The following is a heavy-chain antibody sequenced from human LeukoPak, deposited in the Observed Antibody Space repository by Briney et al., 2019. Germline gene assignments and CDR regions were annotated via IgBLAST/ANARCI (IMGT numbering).Heavy chain of an antibody. D-gene: IGHD3-10*01. CDR3: ANLIPAGYGSGSYKMGFDY. V-gene: IGHV3-30*18. CDR1: GFTFSSYG. J-gene: IGHJ4*02. Sequence: PGGSLRLSCAASGFTFSSYGMHWVRQAPGKGLEWVAVISYDGSNKYYADSVKGRFTISRDNSKNTLYLQMNSLRAEDTAVYYCANLIPAGYGSGSYKMGFDYWGQGTLVTVSS. CDR2: ISYDGSNK.